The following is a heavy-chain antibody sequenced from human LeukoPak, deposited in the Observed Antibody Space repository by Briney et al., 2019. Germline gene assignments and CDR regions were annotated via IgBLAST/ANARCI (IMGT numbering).Heavy chain of an antibody. J-gene: IGHJ3*02. CDR3: AKDIMITFGGVFRGLPGDGDDAFDI. CDR2: ISAYNGNT. D-gene: IGHD3-16*01. Sequence: ASVKVSCKASGYTFTSYGISWVREAPGQGLEWMGWISAYNGNTNYAQKLQGRVTMTTDTSTSTAYMELRSLRSDDTAVYYCAKDIMITFGGVFRGLPGDGDDAFDIWGQGTMVTVSS. CDR1: GYTFTSYG. V-gene: IGHV1-18*01.